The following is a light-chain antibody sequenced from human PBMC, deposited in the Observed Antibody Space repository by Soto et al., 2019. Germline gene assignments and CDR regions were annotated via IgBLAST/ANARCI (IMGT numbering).Light chain of an antibody. CDR1: SSDVGSYNL. Sequence: QSVLTQPASVSGSPGQSIPISCTGTSSDVGSYNLVSWYQQHPGKAPKLMIYEGSKRPSGVSNRFSGSKSGNTASLTISGLQAEDEADYYCCSYAGSSTSLYVFGTGTKVTVL. V-gene: IGLV2-23*01. CDR2: EGS. J-gene: IGLJ1*01. CDR3: CSYAGSSTSLYV.